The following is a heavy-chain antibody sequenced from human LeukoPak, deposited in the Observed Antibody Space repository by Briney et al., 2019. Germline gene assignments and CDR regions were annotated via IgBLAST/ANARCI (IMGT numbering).Heavy chain of an antibody. CDR3: VKSSGTNDYGMDA. CDR2: ISSDGSST. J-gene: IGHJ6*02. Sequence: GGSLRLSCAACGFTFSSFWMQWVRHPPGKGLVWVSRISSDGSSTNYADSVKGRFTVSRDNSKNTLSLQMNSLRAEATAVYYCVKSSGTNDYGMDAWGQGTTVTVPS. CDR1: GFTFSSFW. V-gene: IGHV3-74*01. D-gene: IGHD3-10*01.